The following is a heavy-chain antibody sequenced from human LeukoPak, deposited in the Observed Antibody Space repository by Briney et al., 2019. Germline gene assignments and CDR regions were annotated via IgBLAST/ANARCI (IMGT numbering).Heavy chain of an antibody. CDR1: GGSISSYY. V-gene: IGHV4-34*01. J-gene: IGHJ4*02. D-gene: IGHD3-22*01. CDR2: INHSGST. CDR3: ARSPGTYYFHSSGYVDY. Sequence: SETLSLTCTDSGGSISSYYWSWIRQPPGKGLEWIGEINHSGSTNNNWSLKSRVTISVDTSKNQFSLKLSSVTAADTAVYYCARSPGTYYFHSSGYVDYWGQGTLVTVSS.